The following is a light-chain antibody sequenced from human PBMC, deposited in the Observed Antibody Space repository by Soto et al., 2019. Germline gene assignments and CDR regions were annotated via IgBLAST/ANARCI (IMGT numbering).Light chain of an antibody. CDR2: DNH. Sequence: QSVLTQPPSVSAAPGQTVTISCSGSSSNIGSNFVSWYQQLPGTAPKLLIYDNHKRPSGIPDRFSGSKSGTSATLDITGLQTGDEADYYCGTWDSSLSAVIFGGGTKLTVL. CDR3: GTWDSSLSAVI. CDR1: SSNIGSNF. J-gene: IGLJ2*01. V-gene: IGLV1-51*01.